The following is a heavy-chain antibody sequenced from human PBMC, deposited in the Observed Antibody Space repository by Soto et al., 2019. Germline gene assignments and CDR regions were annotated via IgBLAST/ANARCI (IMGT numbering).Heavy chain of an antibody. V-gene: IGHV3-33*01. D-gene: IGHD6-6*01. Sequence: GGSLRLSCAASGFTFSSYGMHWVRQAPGKGLEWVAVIWYDGSNKYYADSVKGRFTISRDNSKNTLYLQMNSLRAEDTAVYYCARDSGAARPENLFDYWGQGTLVTVSS. CDR1: GFTFSSYG. CDR2: IWYDGSNK. J-gene: IGHJ4*02. CDR3: ARDSGAARPENLFDY.